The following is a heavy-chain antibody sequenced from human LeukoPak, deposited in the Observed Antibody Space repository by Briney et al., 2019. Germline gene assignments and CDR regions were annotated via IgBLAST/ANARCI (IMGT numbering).Heavy chain of an antibody. CDR3: ARGYCSSTSCYAHFGY. Sequence: SVKVSCKASGDHFSTYPINWVRQAPGQGLEWMGGIIPIFGTANYAQKFQGRVTITADESTSTAYMELSSLRSEDTAVYYCARGYCSSTSCYAHFGYWGQGTLVTVSS. V-gene: IGHV1-69*13. J-gene: IGHJ4*02. D-gene: IGHD2-2*01. CDR1: GDHFSTYP. CDR2: IIPIFGTA.